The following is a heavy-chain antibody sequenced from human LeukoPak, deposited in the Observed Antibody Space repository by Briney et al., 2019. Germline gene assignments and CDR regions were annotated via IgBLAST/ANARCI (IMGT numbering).Heavy chain of an antibody. V-gene: IGHV3-7*03. CDR2: IKLDGSEK. Sequence: PGGSLRLSCVASGFTFGKYWMCWVRQAPGKGLEWVANIKLDGSEKNYVDSVKGRFIISRDNTKNSLYLQMNSLRAEDTAVFYCARDQYDTWSRRGNFDSWGQGTLVTVSS. CDR3: ARDQYDTWSRRGNFDS. D-gene: IGHD3-3*01. CDR1: GFTFGKYW. J-gene: IGHJ4*02.